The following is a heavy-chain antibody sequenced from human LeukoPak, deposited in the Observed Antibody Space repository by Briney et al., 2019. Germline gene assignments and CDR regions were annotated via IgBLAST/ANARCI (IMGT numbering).Heavy chain of an antibody. J-gene: IGHJ4*02. CDR2: IYSGGST. V-gene: IGHV3-66*02. D-gene: IGHD1-26*01. CDR1: GFTVSRNY. CDR3: PRDHSWSSSY. Sequence: GGSLRLSCAASGFTVSRNYMSWVRQAPGKGLEWVSVIYSGGSTYYADSVKGRFTISRDNSKNTLYLQMNSLRAEDTAVYYCPRDHSWSSSYWGQGTLVTVSS.